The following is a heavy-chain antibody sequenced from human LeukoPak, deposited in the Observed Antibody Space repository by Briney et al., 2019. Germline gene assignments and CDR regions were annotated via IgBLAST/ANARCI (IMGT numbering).Heavy chain of an antibody. CDR3: AKDSSSGYARGYFDY. D-gene: IGHD6-19*01. V-gene: IGHV3-23*01. Sequence: GGSLRLSCAASGFTFSNYAVTWVRQAPGKGLEWVSTISGSAGVTYYTDSVKGRFTISRDNSKNTLYLQMNSLRAEDTAVYYCAKDSSSGYARGYFDYWGQGTLVTVSS. J-gene: IGHJ4*02. CDR2: ISGSAGVT. CDR1: GFTFSNYA.